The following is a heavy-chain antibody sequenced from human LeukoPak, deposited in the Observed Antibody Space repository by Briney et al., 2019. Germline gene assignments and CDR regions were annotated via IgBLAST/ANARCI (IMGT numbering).Heavy chain of an antibody. CDR3: TRRAENWQVPFDY. Sequence: PSETLSLTCTVSGGSISSSGYYWGWIRQPPGKGLEWIVSINYGGNTYYNPSLKSRVTISVDTSKNQFSLKLTSVTAADTAVYYCTRRAENWQVPFDYWGQGTLVTVSS. CDR2: INYGGNT. D-gene: IGHD1-1*01. J-gene: IGHJ4*02. V-gene: IGHV4-39*01. CDR1: GGSISSSGYY.